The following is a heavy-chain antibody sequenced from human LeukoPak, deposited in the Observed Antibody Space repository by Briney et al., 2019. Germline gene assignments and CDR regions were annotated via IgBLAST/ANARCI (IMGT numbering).Heavy chain of an antibody. V-gene: IGHV4-59*12. J-gene: IGHJ4*02. CDR1: GGSISSYY. CDR2: IYYSGST. Sequence: PSETLSLTCTVSGGSISSYYWSWIRQPPGKGLEWIGYIYYSGSTNYNPSLKSRVTISVDTSKNQFSLKLSSVTAADTAVYYCARAIVTTESFDYWGQGTLVTVSS. D-gene: IGHD4-17*01. CDR3: ARAIVTTESFDY.